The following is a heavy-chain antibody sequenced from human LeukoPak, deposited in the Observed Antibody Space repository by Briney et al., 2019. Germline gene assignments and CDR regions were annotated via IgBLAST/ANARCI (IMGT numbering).Heavy chain of an antibody. CDR1: GFTFSGSS. D-gene: IGHD6-13*01. V-gene: IGHV3-73*01. J-gene: IGHJ6*02. CDR3: TSATSNYSSSWYYYHGMDV. Sequence: GGSLKLSCAASGFTFSGSSMHWVRQASGKGLEWVGRIRSEPNSYATAYAASVNGRFTTSRDDSKNTAYLQMNSLKTEDTAVYYCTSATSNYSSSWYYYHGMDVWGQGTTVTVSS. CDR2: IRSEPNSYAT.